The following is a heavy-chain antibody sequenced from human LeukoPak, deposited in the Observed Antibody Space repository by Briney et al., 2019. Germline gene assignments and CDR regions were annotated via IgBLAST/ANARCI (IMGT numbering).Heavy chain of an antibody. J-gene: IGHJ3*01. CDR2: MNPNSGNT. D-gene: IGHD6-19*01. CDR1: GYTFTSYY. V-gene: IGHV1-8*03. CDR3: ARGHSGWLYDVFDL. Sequence: GASVKVSCKASGYTFTSYYMHWVRQATGQGLEWVGRMNPNSGNTGYAQKFQGRVTITRNTSISTAYMELSSLRSEDTAVYYCARGHSGWLYDVFDLWGQGTMVTVSS.